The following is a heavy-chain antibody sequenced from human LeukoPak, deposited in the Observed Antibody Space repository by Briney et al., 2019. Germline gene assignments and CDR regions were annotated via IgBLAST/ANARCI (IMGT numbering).Heavy chain of an antibody. V-gene: IGHV4-34*01. D-gene: IGHD3-22*01. J-gene: IGHJ1*01. CDR3: ARRGPYYYDSSGYYYVRYFQH. CDR2: INHSGST. CDR1: GGSFSGYY. Sequence: PSETLSLTCAVYGGSFSGYYWSWIRQPPGKGLEWIGEINHSGSTNYNPSLKSRVTISVDTSKNQFSLKLSSVTAADTAVYYCARRGPYYYDSSGYYYVRYFQHWGQGTLVTVSS.